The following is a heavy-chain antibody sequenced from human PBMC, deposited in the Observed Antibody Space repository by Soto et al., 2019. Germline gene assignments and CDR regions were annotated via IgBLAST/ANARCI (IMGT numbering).Heavy chain of an antibody. CDR1: GFTFSSYS. D-gene: IGHD6-19*01. V-gene: IGHV3-21*01. CDR3: ARVSVAGNPYNWFDP. CDR2: ISSSSSYI. J-gene: IGHJ5*02. Sequence: GGSLRLSCAASGFTFSSYSMNWVRQAPGKGLEWVSSISSSSSYIYYADSVKGRFTISRDNAKNSLYLQMNSLRAEDTAVYYCARVSVAGNPYNWFDPWGQGTLVTVSS.